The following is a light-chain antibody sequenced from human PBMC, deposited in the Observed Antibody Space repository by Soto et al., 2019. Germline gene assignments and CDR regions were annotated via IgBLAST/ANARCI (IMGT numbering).Light chain of an antibody. CDR1: QTISTY. CDR2: AAS. CDR3: QQSHGIPYT. J-gene: IGKJ2*01. Sequence: DIQMTQSPSSLSASVGDRVTITCRASQTISTYLNWYQQNPGKAPKLLIYAASTLQSRVPSRFSGRGSGTDFTLTISILQPEDFATYYCQQSHGIPYTFGQGTKLEIK. V-gene: IGKV1-39*01.